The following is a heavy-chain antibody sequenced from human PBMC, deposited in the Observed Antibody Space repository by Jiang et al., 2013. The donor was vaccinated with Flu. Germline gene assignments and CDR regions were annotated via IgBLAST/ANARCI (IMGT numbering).Heavy chain of an antibody. CDR2: IYPGDSDT. CDR1: GYSFTSYW. Sequence: GAEVKKPGESLKISCKGSGYSFTSYWIGWVRQMPGKGLEWMGIIYPGDSDTRYSPSFQGQVTISADKSISTAYLQWSSLKASDTAMYYCARILYDILTGRETLLDYWGQGTLVTVSS. CDR3: ARILYDILTGRETLLDY. D-gene: IGHD3-9*01. J-gene: IGHJ4*02. V-gene: IGHV5-51*01.